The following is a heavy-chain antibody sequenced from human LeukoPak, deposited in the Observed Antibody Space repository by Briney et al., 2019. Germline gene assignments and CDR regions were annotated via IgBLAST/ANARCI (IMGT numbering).Heavy chain of an antibody. D-gene: IGHD5-18*01. CDR3: ASHSGFRHDY. V-gene: IGHV3-7*01. CDR2: MNEHGSDA. J-gene: IGHJ4*02. CDR1: GFAFSNYW. Sequence: RGSLRLSCAASGFAFSNYWMSWVRQAPGKGLEWVANMNEHGSDAYYVGSVKGRFTISRDNAKSSLSLQLSSLRAEDMAVYYCASHSGFRHDYWGQGTLVTVSS.